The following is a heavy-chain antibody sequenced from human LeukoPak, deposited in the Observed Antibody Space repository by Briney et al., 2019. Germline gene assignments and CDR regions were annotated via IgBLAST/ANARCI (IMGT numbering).Heavy chain of an antibody. CDR3: ARDDGDYAHPVDY. V-gene: IGHV3-48*04. CDR2: ISVSTTMI. J-gene: IGHJ4*02. Sequence: GGTLRLSCAASGFTFSSYSMNWVRQAPGKGLEWVSYISVSTTMIYYADSVKGRFTISRDNAKNSLYLQMNSLRAEDTAVYYCARDDGDYAHPVDYWGQGTLVTVSS. D-gene: IGHD4-17*01. CDR1: GFTFSSYS.